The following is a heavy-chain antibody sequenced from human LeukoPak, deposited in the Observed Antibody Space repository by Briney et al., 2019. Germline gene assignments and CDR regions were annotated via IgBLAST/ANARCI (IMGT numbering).Heavy chain of an antibody. J-gene: IGHJ4*02. CDR3: AREMYDSGGYRVSYFED. Sequence: PSETLSLTCAVSGASISGSGYYLGWIRQPPGKGLEWIGYIYYSRSTNYNPSLKSRVTISGDTSKNQLSLKLSSVTAADTAIYYCAREMYDSGGYRVSYFEDWGQGTLVTVSS. CDR1: GASISGSGYY. D-gene: IGHD3-22*01. CDR2: IYYSRST. V-gene: IGHV4-61*05.